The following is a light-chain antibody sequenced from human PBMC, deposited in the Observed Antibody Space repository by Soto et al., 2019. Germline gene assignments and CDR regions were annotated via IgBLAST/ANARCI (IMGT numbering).Light chain of an antibody. V-gene: IGLV2-14*01. J-gene: IGLJ2*01. Sequence: QSALTQTASVSGSHGQSITISCTGTSSDDGGYNYVSWYQQHPGKAPKLMIYDVSNRPSGVSNRFSGAKSGNTASLTISGLQAEDEAEYYCRSYTSSRTLVVFGGGTKLTVL. CDR3: RSYTSSRTLVV. CDR1: SSDDGGYNY. CDR2: DVS.